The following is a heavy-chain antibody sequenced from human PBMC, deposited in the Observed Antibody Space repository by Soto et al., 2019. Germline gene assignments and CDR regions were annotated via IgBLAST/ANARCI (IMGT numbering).Heavy chain of an antibody. V-gene: IGHV3-15*07. Sequence: PGESRGLSGATSRFTFNHAWINWVRQAPGKGLEWVGRIKSKTDGGTPDYAAPVKGRFAISRDDSKNMVYLQMNSLKTEDTGIYYCTTDSYSSIIVVRFDYWGPGTLVTVSS. J-gene: IGHJ4*01. D-gene: IGHD3-22*01. CDR1: RFTFNHAW. CDR2: IKSKTDGGTP. CDR3: TTDSYSSIIVVRFDY.